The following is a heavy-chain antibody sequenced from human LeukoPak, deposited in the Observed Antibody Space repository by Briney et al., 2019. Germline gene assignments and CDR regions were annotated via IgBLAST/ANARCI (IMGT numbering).Heavy chain of an antibody. J-gene: IGHJ4*02. CDR1: GFTFRSYP. V-gene: IGHV3-23*01. CDR3: ARGVIDDY. CDR2: ISNSDGST. D-gene: IGHD3-16*02. Sequence: GGSLRLSCAASGFTFRSYPMSWVRQAPGKGLEWLSTISNSDGSTYYADSVKGRFTNYRDNAKNSLYLQMNSLRAEDTAVYYCARGVIDDYWGQGTLVTVSS.